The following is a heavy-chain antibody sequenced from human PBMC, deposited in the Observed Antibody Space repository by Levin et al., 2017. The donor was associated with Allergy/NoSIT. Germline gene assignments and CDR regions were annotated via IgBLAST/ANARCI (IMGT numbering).Heavy chain of an antibody. CDR1: GFTFSSYA. D-gene: IGHD6-13*01. Sequence: PGGSLRLSCAASGFTFSSYAMSWVRQAPGKGLEWVSAISGSGGSTYYADSVKGRFTISRDNSKNTLYLQMNSLRAEDTAVYYCAKVKGIQLWYTGGIAAAGLGFDYWGQGTLVTVSS. CDR2: ISGSGGST. V-gene: IGHV3-23*01. J-gene: IGHJ4*02. CDR3: AKVKGIQLWYTGGIAAAGLGFDY.